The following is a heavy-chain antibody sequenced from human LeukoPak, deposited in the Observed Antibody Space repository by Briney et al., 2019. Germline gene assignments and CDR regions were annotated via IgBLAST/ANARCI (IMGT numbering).Heavy chain of an antibody. CDR3: ARANGARGYSDYVPIPDY. V-gene: IGHV3-30*03. Sequence: PGRSLRLSCAASGFTLSNYGMHWVRQAPGQGLEWVAVISDDGNKKYYVDSVKGRFTISRDISQNLLYLQMTTLGVADTAIYYCARANGARGYSDYVPIPDYWGQGTLVTVSS. J-gene: IGHJ4*02. CDR2: ISDDGNKK. CDR1: GFTLSNYG. D-gene: IGHD5-12*01.